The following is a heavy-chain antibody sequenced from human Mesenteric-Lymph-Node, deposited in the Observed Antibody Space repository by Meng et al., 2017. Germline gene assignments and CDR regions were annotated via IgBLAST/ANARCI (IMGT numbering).Heavy chain of an antibody. CDR2: IYPGDSDT. Sequence: GESLKISCKGSGYSFTSYWIGWVRQMPGKGLEWMGIIYPGDSDTRYSPSFQGQVTISADKSISTTYLQWSSPKASDTAMYYCARVLGSGSYDYYYYGMDVWGQGTTVTVSS. V-gene: IGHV5-51*01. J-gene: IGHJ6*02. CDR1: GYSFTSYW. CDR3: ARVLGSGSYDYYYYGMDV. D-gene: IGHD3-10*01.